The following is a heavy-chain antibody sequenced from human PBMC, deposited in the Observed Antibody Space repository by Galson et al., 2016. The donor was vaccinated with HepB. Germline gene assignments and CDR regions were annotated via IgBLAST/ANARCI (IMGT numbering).Heavy chain of an antibody. CDR3: ATTRLLDN. CDR2: IFDNGDT. V-gene: IGHV3-11*01. Sequence: SLRLSCAASGLTFSNNYMSWVRQAPGKGLEWVSSIFDNGDTYFMDSVKGRLTISRDNAKSSLYLQMSGLRPNDTAFYYCATTRLLDNWGQGILVTVSS. J-gene: IGHJ4*02. CDR1: GLTFSNNY.